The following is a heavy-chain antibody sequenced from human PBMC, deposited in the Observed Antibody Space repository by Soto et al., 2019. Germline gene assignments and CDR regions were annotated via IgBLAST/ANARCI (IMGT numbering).Heavy chain of an antibody. D-gene: IGHD3-3*01. CDR3: ARDPHSYYDFWSGPFDP. Sequence: QVQLVQSGAEVKKPGSSVKVSCKASGGTFSSYAISWVRQAPGQGLEWMGGIIPIFGTANYAQKFQGRVTITADKSTSTAYMELSSLRSEDTAVYYCARDPHSYYDFWSGPFDPWGQGTLVTVSS. CDR2: IIPIFGTA. J-gene: IGHJ5*02. V-gene: IGHV1-69*06. CDR1: GGTFSSYA.